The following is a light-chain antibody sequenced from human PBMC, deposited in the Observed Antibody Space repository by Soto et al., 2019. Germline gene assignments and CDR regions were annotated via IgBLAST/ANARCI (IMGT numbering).Light chain of an antibody. CDR2: DVS. CDR3: SSYTSSNTPV. CDR1: SSDVGGYDY. V-gene: IGLV2-14*03. Sequence: QSAPTQPASVAGSPGQSITISCTGTSSDVGGYDYVSWYQQHPGKAPKLMIYDVSHRPSGVSNRFSGSKSGNTASLTISGLQAEDEADYYCSSYTSSNTPVFGGGTELTVL. J-gene: IGLJ2*01.